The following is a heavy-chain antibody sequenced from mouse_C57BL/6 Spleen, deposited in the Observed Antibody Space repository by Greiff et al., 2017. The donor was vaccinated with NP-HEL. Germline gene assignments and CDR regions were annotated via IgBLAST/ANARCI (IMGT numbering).Heavy chain of an antibody. CDR1: GFSLTSYG. CDR2: IWGVGST. Sequence: QVQLKQSGPGLVAPSQSLSITCTVSGFSLTSYGVDWVRQSPGKGLEWLGVIWGVGSTNYNSALKSRLSISKDKSKSQVFLKMNSLQTDDTAMYYCASDYGSIPFAYWGQGTLVTVSA. J-gene: IGHJ3*01. CDR3: ASDYGSIPFAY. V-gene: IGHV2-6*01. D-gene: IGHD1-1*01.